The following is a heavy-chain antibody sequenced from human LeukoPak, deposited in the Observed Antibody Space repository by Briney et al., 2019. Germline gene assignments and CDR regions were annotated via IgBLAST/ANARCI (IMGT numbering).Heavy chain of an antibody. D-gene: IGHD6-13*01. CDR3: AAAGHGSKRGAFDI. CDR2: IYPGDSDT. Sequence: GESLKISCKVSGYSFITYWIAWVRQMPGKGLEWMGIIYPGDSDTRYSPTFQGQVTISADKSISTAYLQWSSLKASDTAMYYCAAAGHGSKRGAFDIWGQGTMVTVSS. CDR1: GYSFITYW. J-gene: IGHJ3*02. V-gene: IGHV5-51*01.